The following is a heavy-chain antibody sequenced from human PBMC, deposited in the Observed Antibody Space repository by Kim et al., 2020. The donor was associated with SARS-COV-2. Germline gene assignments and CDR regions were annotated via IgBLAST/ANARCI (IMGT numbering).Heavy chain of an antibody. CDR1: GGSVSSGSYY. D-gene: IGHD1-26*01. CDR2: IYYSGST. Sequence: SETLSLTCTVSGGSVSSGSYYWSWIRQPPGKGLEWIGYIYYSGSTNYNPSLKSRVTISVDTSKNQFSLKLSSVTAADTAVYYCARIWGIVGAIDYYYGMDVWGQGTTVTVSS. J-gene: IGHJ6*02. V-gene: IGHV4-61*01. CDR3: ARIWGIVGAIDYYYGMDV.